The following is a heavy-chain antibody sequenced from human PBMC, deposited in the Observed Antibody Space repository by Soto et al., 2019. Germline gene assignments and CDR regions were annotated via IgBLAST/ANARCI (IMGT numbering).Heavy chain of an antibody. J-gene: IGHJ4*02. CDR1: GFTFNNYA. D-gene: IGHD2-21*02. V-gene: IGHV3-23*01. CDR3: AKSLPPYCGGDCYSKAAFLY. CDR2: ISNSGIST. Sequence: HPGGSLRLSCAVSGFTFNNYAMMNWVRQAPGKGLEWVSTISNSGISTYYADSVKGRFTISRDNSKNTLYLQMNSLRAEDTAIYYCAKSLPPYCGGDCYSKAAFLYWGQGTLVTVSS.